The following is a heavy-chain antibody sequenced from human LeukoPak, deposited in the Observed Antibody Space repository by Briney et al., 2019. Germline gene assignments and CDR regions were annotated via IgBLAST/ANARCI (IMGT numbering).Heavy chain of an antibody. J-gene: IGHJ6*02. CDR3: ARSYSSSSYYYYGMDV. D-gene: IGHD6-6*01. CDR1: GGTFGSYA. V-gene: IGHV1-69*01. Sequence: SVKVSCKASGGTFGSYAISWVRQAPGQGLEWMGGIIPIFGTANYAQKFQGRVTITADESTSTAYMELSSLRSEDTAVYYCARSYSSSSYYYYGMDVWGQGTTVTVSS. CDR2: IIPIFGTA.